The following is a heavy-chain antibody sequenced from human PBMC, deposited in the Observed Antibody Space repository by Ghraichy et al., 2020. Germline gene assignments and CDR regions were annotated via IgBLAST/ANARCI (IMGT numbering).Heavy chain of an antibody. CDR3: AKDQLGVVVPGASTGEFEH. CDR2: ISGSGGNT. J-gene: IGHJ4*02. CDR1: GFTFSREA. Sequence: GESLRLSCAASGFTFSREAMSWVRQAPGKGLEWVSSISGSGGNTYYADSVKGRFTISRDNSKNTLYLQMNSLSAEDTAIYYCAKDQLGVVVPGASTGEFEHWGQGTGVTVSS. D-gene: IGHD2-8*02. V-gene: IGHV3-23*01.